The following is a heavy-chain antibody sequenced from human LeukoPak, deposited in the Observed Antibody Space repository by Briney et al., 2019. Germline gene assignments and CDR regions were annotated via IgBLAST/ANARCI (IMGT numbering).Heavy chain of an antibody. CDR2: IYYSGST. Sequence: SETLSLTCTVSGGSISSYYWSWIRQPPGKGLEWIGYIYYSGSTNYNPSLKSRVTISVDTSKNKFSLKLSSVTAADTAVYYCARDLYCSSTNCVDYWGQGTLVTVSS. D-gene: IGHD2-2*01. J-gene: IGHJ4*02. CDR3: ARDLYCSSTNCVDY. CDR1: GGSISSYY. V-gene: IGHV4-59*01.